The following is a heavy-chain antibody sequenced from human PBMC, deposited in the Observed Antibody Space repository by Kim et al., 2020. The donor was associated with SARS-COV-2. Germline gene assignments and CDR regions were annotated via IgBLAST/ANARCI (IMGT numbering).Heavy chain of an antibody. Sequence: ASYAQKFQGRVTITADESTSPAYMELSSLRSEDTAVYYCAREAQGGNLDYWGQGTLVTVSS. J-gene: IGHJ4*02. CDR2: A. CDR3: AREAQGGNLDY. D-gene: IGHD1-1*01. V-gene: IGHV1-69*01.